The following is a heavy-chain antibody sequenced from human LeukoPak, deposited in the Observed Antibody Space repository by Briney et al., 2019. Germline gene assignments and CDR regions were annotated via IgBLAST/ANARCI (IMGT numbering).Heavy chain of an antibody. V-gene: IGHV1-69*05. CDR3: ARGLEYSSFPSDFRH. Sequence: SVKVSCKASGGTFSSYAISWVRQAPGQGLEWMGGIIPIFDTANYAQKFQGRVTITTDESTSTAYMELSGLRSEDTAVYYCARGLEYSSFPSDFRHWGQGTLVTVSS. CDR2: IIPIFDTA. CDR1: GGTFSSYA. J-gene: IGHJ1*01. D-gene: IGHD6-6*01.